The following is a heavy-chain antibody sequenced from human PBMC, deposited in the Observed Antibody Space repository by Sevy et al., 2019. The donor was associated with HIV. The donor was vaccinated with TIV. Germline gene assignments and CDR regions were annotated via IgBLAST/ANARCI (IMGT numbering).Heavy chain of an antibody. D-gene: IGHD3-16*01. J-gene: IGHJ4*02. CDR1: GLTFSNYW. V-gene: IGHV3-7*03. Sequence: GGSLRLSCTDSGLTFSNYWMHWVRQAPGKGLEWVASIKKDGSQKDYVDSVKGRFIISRDNAKSSVYLQMNSLRGEDAAGYYCFGGKNWGQGTLVTVSS. CDR3: FGGKN. CDR2: IKKDGSQK.